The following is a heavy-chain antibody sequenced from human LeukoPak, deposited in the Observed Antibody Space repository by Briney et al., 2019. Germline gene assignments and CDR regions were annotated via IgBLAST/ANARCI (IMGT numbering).Heavy chain of an antibody. CDR1: GYTFTSYG. D-gene: IGHD2-15*01. J-gene: IGHJ4*02. V-gene: IGHV1-69*06. CDR2: IIPIFGTA. CDR3: ARAGGYCGRISCPYYFDY. Sequence: SVKVSCKASGYTFTSYGISWVRQAPGQGLEWMGGIIPIFGTANYAQKFQGRVTITADKSTSTAYMELSSLRSEDTAVYYCARAGGYCGRISCPYYFDYWGQGSLVAVSS.